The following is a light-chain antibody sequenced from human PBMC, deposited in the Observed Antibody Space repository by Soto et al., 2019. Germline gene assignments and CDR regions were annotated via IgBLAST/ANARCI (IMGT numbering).Light chain of an antibody. CDR2: GAS. CDR3: HLYGASPPT. CDR1: QSVSSSD. J-gene: IGKJ1*01. V-gene: IGKV3-20*01. Sequence: EIVMTQSPATLSLSPGERATLSCRASQSVSSSDLAWYQQKPGQAPRLLISGASGRATGIPDRFSASGSGTDFTLTISRLEPEDSAVFYCHLYGASPPTFGQGTRWIS.